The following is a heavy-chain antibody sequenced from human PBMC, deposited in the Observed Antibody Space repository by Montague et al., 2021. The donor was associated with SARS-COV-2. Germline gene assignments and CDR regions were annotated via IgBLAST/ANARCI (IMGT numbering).Heavy chain of an antibody. CDR1: GFTFSSYA. Sequence: SLRLSCATSGFTFSSYAMSWVRQAPGMGLDWVSSISAGDGSTHYADSVEGRFTISRDNSKNTVYLQMSSLRVEDTAIYFCTKDDSLIGTFDDHWGQGTLVTVSS. CDR2: ISAGDGST. J-gene: IGHJ1*01. D-gene: IGHD3-3*01. CDR3: TKDDSLIGTFDDH. V-gene: IGHV3-23*01.